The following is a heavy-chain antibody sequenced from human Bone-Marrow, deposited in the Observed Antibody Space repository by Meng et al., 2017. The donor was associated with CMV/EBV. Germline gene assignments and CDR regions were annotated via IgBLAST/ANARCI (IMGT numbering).Heavy chain of an antibody. D-gene: IGHD2-2*02. CDR1: GYTFTSYD. Sequence: ASVKVSCKASGYTFTSYDISWVRQAPGQGLEWMGWISAYNGNTNYAQKLQGRVTMTTDTSTSTAYMELRSLRSDDTAVYYCARDLQRYCSSTSCYTYDYWGQGTLVTVSS. J-gene: IGHJ4*02. CDR2: ISAYNGNT. CDR3: ARDLQRYCSSTSCYTYDY. V-gene: IGHV1-18*01.